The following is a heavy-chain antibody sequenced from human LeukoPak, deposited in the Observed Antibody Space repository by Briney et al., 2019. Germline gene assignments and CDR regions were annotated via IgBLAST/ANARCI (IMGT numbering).Heavy chain of an antibody. CDR1: GGSISSRNW. J-gene: IGHJ4*02. D-gene: IGHD2-15*01. Sequence: SETLSLTCAVSGGSISSRNWWSWVRQPPGKGLEWIGEIYHSGSTNYDPSLKSRVTISVDKSKNQFSLKLSSVTAADTAVYYCARVRYCSGGSCPLFDYWGQGTLVTVSS. CDR3: ARVRYCSGGSCPLFDY. V-gene: IGHV4-4*02. CDR2: IYHSGST.